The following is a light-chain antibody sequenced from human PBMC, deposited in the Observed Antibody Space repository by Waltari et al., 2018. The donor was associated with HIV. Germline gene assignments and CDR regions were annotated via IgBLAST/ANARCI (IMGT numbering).Light chain of an antibody. CDR1: ALPKQY. Sequence: SYELTQPPSVSVSPGQTARITCSGDALPKQYVYWYQQKPGQAPVLVIYKDTERPSGIPERFSGSSSGTTVTVTISGVQAEDEADYYCHSADGSATYVFGTGTKVTVL. J-gene: IGLJ1*01. CDR2: KDT. V-gene: IGLV3-25*03. CDR3: HSADGSATYV.